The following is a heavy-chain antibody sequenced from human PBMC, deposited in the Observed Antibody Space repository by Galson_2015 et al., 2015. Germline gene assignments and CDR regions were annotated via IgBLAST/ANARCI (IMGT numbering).Heavy chain of an antibody. D-gene: IGHD3-22*01. CDR3: AREQAADYDSSGYSR. Sequence: SVKVSCKASGYTFTSYDINWVRQATGQGLEWMGWMNLNSGNTGYAQKFQGRVTMTRNTSISTAYMELSSLRSEDTAVYYCAREQAADYDSSGYSRWGQGTLVTVSS. V-gene: IGHV1-8*01. CDR1: GYTFTSYD. CDR2: MNLNSGNT. J-gene: IGHJ4*02.